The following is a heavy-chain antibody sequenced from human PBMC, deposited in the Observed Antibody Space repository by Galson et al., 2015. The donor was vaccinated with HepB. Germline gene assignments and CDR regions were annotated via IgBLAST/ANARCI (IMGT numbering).Heavy chain of an antibody. V-gene: IGHV3-48*02. CDR3: ARDRAVPAAVYYFDY. CDR1: GFTFSSYS. CDR2: ISSSSTTI. J-gene: IGHJ4*02. Sequence: SLRLSCAASGFTFSSYSMNWVRQAPGKGLEWVSYISSSSTTIYYADSVKGRFTISRDIAKNSLYLQMNSLRDEDTAVYYCARDRAVPAAVYYFDYWGQGTLVTVSS. D-gene: IGHD2-2*01.